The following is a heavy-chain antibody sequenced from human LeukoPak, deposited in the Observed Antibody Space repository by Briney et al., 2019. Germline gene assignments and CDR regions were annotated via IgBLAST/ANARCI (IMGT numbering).Heavy chain of an antibody. CDR1: GGSISSYY. CDR2: IYYSGST. J-gene: IGHJ4*02. V-gene: IGHV4-59*12. Sequence: SETLSLTCTVSGGSISSYYWSWIRQPPGKGLEWIGYIYYSGSTNYNPSLKSRVTISVDTSKNQFSLKLSSVTAADTAVYYCARDYGDYFFDYWGQGTLVTVSS. CDR3: ARDYGDYFFDY. D-gene: IGHD4-17*01.